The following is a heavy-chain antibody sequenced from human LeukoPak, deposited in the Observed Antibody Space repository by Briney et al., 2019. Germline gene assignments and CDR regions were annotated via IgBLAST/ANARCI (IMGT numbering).Heavy chain of an antibody. V-gene: IGHV3-30-3*01. CDR1: GFTFSSYA. J-gene: IGHJ4*02. CDR3: ARGGSGWYGSRHYFDY. Sequence: GGSLRLSCAASGFTFSSYAMHWVRQAPGKGLEWVAVISYDGSNKYYADSVKGRFTISRDNSKNTLYLQVNSLRAEDTAVYYCARGGSGWYGSRHYFDYWGQGTLVTVSS. CDR2: ISYDGSNK. D-gene: IGHD6-19*01.